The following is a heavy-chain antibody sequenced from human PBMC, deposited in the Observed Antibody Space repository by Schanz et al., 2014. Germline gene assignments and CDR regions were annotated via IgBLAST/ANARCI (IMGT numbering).Heavy chain of an antibody. V-gene: IGHV3-7*03. Sequence: EVQLVESGGGLLQPGGSLRLSCAASGFTFGTFWMSWVRQAPGKGLEWVANIKHDGDEKDYVDSVKGRFTISRDNAKKSLYLEMNSLRVEDTAVYYCARYGFRKFGVVYGLAVWGQGTTVTVS. CDR2: IKHDGDEK. J-gene: IGHJ6*02. CDR3: ARYGFRKFGVVYGLAV. D-gene: IGHD3-3*01. CDR1: GFTFGTFW.